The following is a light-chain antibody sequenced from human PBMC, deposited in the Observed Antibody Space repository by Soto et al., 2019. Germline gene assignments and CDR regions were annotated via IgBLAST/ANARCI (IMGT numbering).Light chain of an antibody. Sequence: DIQLTQAPSFLSASAGDRVSITCRASQAISSYLAWYQQKPGRAPKLLIYAASTLQSGVPSRFSGSGSGTEFTLTITSLQPEDFAIYYCQQANSFPLTFGGGTKVGI. V-gene: IGKV1-9*01. J-gene: IGKJ4*01. CDR1: QAISSY. CDR2: AAS. CDR3: QQANSFPLT.